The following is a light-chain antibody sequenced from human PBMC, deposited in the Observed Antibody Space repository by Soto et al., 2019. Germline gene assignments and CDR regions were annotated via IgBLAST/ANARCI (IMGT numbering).Light chain of an antibody. V-gene: IGKV4-1*01. CDR3: HHYYTVPVT. J-gene: IGKJ5*01. CDR2: WAS. Sequence: DIVMTQSPDSLAVSLGERATINCKSSQTVLRSSNNKNHLAWYQQKPEQPPKMLISWASTRESGVPDRFSGSGAGTDFPLTISSLQAEDVAVYYCHHYYTVPVTFGQGTRLEIK. CDR1: QTVLRSSNNKNH.